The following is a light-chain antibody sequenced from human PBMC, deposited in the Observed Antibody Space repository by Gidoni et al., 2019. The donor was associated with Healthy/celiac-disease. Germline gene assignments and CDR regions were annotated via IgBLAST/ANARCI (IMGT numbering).Light chain of an antibody. J-gene: IGKJ3*01. Sequence: DIQITQSPSSLSTSVRDRVTITCRASESIISYLNWYQQKPGKAPKLLIYAASSLQSGVPSRFSGSGSGTDFTLTISSLQPEDFATYYCQQSYSTPPLTFGPGTKVEIK. CDR1: ESIISY. V-gene: IGKV1-39*01. CDR3: QQSYSTPPLT. CDR2: AAS.